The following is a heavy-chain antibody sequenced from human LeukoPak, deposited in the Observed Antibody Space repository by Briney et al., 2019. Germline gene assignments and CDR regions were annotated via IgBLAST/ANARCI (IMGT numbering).Heavy chain of an antibody. CDR3: ARDSPPAYCSGGSCYFDY. CDR2: IYISGST. CDR1: GGSISSYY. V-gene: IGHV4-4*07. J-gene: IGHJ4*02. Sequence: SETLSLTCTVSGGSISSYYWSWIRQPAGKGLEWIGRIYISGSTNYNPSLKSRVTISVDTSKNEFSLKLSSVTAADTAVYYCARDSPPAYCSGGSCYFDYWAREPWSPSPQ. D-gene: IGHD2-15*01.